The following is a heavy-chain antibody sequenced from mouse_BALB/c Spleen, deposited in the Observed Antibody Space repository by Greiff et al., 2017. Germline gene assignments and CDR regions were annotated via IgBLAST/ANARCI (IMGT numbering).Heavy chain of an antibody. CDR1: GFTFSSFG. CDR2: ISSGSSTI. J-gene: IGHJ4*01. Sequence: KVEESGGGLVQPGGSRKLSCAASGFTFSSFGMHWVRQAPEKGLEWVAYISSGSSTIYYADTVKGRFTISRDNPKNTLFLQMTSLRSEDTAMYYCAKDGYYFYAMDYWGQGTSVTVAS. D-gene: IGHD2-3*01. V-gene: IGHV5-17*02. CDR3: AKDGYYFYAMDY.